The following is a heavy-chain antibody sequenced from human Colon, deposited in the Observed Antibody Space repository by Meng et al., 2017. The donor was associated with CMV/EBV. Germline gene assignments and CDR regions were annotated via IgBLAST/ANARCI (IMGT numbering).Heavy chain of an antibody. D-gene: IGHD3-9*01. V-gene: IGHV1-46*01. J-gene: IGHJ4*02. CDR2: IHPRHDST. CDR3: ARGRPIIAEHYDILTGYYFDY. CDR1: GYTFRDYF. Sequence: ASVKVSCKASGYTFRDYFIHWVRQAPGQGLEWMGIIHPRHDSTIYAQKFQGRLSVTMDTSTSTAYMELRSLRSDDTAVYYCARGRPIIAEHYDILTGYYFDYWGQGTLVTVSS.